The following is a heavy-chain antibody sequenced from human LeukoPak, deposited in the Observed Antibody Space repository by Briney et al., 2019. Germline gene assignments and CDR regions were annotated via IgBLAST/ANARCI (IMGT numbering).Heavy chain of an antibody. CDR3: AIGITIFGVGPYNWFDP. CDR1: GGTFSSYA. Sequence: SVKVSCKASGGTFSSYAISWVRQAPGQGLEWMGGIIPIFGTANYAQKFQGRVTITADESTSTAYMELSSLRSEDTAVYYCAIGITIFGVGPYNWFDPWGQGTLVTVSS. J-gene: IGHJ5*02. V-gene: IGHV1-69*13. CDR2: IIPIFGTA. D-gene: IGHD3-3*01.